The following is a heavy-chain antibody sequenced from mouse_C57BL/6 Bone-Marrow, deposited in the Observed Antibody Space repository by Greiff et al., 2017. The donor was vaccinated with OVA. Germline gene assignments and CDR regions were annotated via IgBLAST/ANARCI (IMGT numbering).Heavy chain of an antibody. CDR2: IDPENGDT. CDR3: TRGGYYFAY. V-gene: IGHV14-4*01. Sequence: EVQRVESGAELVRPGASVKLSCTASGFNIKDDYMHWVKQRPEQGLEWIGWIDPENGDTEYASKFQGKATITADTSSNTAYLQLSSLTSEDTAVYYCTRGGYYFAYWGQGTLVTVSA. J-gene: IGHJ3*01. D-gene: IGHD2-3*01. CDR1: GFNIKDDY.